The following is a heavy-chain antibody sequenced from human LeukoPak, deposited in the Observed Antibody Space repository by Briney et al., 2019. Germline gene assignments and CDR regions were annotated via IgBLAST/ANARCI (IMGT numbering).Heavy chain of an antibody. D-gene: IGHD3-3*01. CDR3: AKGDGYYDFQLDN. CDR1: GGSISSSSYY. Sequence: ETLSLTCTVSGGSISSSSYYWGWVRQAPGKGLEWVSAISGSGSRTYYADSVKGRFTISRDNSKNTLNLQMNSLRAEDTAVYYCAKGDGYYDFQLDNWGQGTLVTVSS. CDR2: ISGSGSRT. J-gene: IGHJ4*02. V-gene: IGHV3-23*01.